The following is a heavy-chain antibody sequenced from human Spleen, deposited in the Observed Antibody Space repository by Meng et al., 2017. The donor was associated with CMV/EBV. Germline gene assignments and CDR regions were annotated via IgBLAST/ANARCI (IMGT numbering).Heavy chain of an antibody. CDR3: ARAVVPDATFDP. V-gene: IGHV1-2*02. D-gene: IGHD2-2*01. J-gene: IGHJ5*02. Sequence: SMSSSYPFSGYHLHWLRQAPGQGLGWMGWINPNSGGTHYAQKFQGGVTMTRDTFISTAYMELSRLTSEDTAVYYCARAVVPDATFDPWGQGTLVTVSS. CDR1: SYPFSGYH. CDR2: INPNSGGT.